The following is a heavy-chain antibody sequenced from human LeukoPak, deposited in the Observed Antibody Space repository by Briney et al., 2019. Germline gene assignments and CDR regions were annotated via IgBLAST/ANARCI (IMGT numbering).Heavy chain of an antibody. V-gene: IGHV1-18*01. CDR1: GYTFTSYG. CDR2: ISAYNGNT. J-gene: IGHJ4*02. Sequence: ASVKVSCKSSGYTFTSYGIIWVRQAPGQGLEWMGWISAYNGNTNYAQKLQGRVTMTTDTSTSTAYMELRSLRSDDTAVYYCARSPLSNPPFDWALQIDYWGQGTLVTVSS. CDR3: ARSPLSNPPFDWALQIDY. D-gene: IGHD3-9*01.